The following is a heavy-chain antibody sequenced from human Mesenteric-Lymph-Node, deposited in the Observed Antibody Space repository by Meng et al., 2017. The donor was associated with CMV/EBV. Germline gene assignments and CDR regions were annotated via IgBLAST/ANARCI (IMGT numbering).Heavy chain of an antibody. Sequence: ASVKVSCKASGYTFTSYGISWVRQAPGQGLEWMGWISAYNGNTNYAQKLQGRVTITTDESTSTAYMELSSLRSEDTAVYYCARTVSGPADAFDIWGQGTMVTVSS. V-gene: IGHV1-18*01. CDR1: GYTFTSYG. D-gene: IGHD1-26*01. J-gene: IGHJ3*02. CDR2: ISAYNGNT. CDR3: ARTVSGPADAFDI.